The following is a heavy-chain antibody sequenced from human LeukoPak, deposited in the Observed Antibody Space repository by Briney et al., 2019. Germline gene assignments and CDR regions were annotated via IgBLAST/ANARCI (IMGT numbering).Heavy chain of an antibody. J-gene: IGHJ4*02. Sequence: ASVKVSCKVSGYTLTELSMHWVRQAPGKGLEWMGGFDPEDGETIYAQKFQGRVTMTEDTSTDTAYMELSSLRSEDTAVYYCATNLLIWGRPYSLDYWGQGTLVTVSS. V-gene: IGHV1-24*01. CDR1: GYTLTELS. CDR2: FDPEDGET. D-gene: IGHD3-16*01. CDR3: ATNLLIWGRPYSLDY.